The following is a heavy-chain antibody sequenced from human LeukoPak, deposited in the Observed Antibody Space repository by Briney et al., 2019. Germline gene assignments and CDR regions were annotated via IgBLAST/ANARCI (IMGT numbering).Heavy chain of an antibody. Sequence: GGSLRLSCAAPGFTVSSNYMSWVRQAPGKGLEWVSAISGSGGSTYYADSVKGRFTISRDNSKNTLYLQMNSLRAEDTAVYYCAKPIGYCSSTSCLDAFDIWGQGTMVTVSS. CDR3: AKPIGYCSSTSCLDAFDI. CDR2: ISGSGGST. D-gene: IGHD2-2*03. V-gene: IGHV3-23*01. J-gene: IGHJ3*02. CDR1: GFTVSSNY.